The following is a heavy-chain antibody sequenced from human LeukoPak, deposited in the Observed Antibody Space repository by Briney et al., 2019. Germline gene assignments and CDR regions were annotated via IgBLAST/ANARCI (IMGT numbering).Heavy chain of an antibody. CDR3: TNGATFSDDY. D-gene: IGHD1-26*01. V-gene: IGHV3-15*01. Sequence: GGSLRLSFAASGFSFTNAGMTWVRQPPGKGLKWVGRIKSKAAGETTDYAAPVKGRFTISRDDSTNTLYLQMNSLKTEDTAVYYCTNGATFSDDYWGQGTLVTVSS. J-gene: IGHJ4*02. CDR1: GFSFTNAG. CDR2: IKSKAAGETT.